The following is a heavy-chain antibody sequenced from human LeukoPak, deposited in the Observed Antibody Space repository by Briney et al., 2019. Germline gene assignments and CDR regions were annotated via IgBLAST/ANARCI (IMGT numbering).Heavy chain of an antibody. J-gene: IGHJ4*02. D-gene: IGHD3-9*01. CDR1: GFTFGSYA. V-gene: IGHV3-30*04. CDR3: ARVILRYFDWLLQRPLDY. Sequence: GGSLRLSCAASGFTFGSYAMRWVRQAPGKGLEWVAVISYDGSNKYYADSVKGRFTISRDNSKNTLYLQMNSLRAEDTAVYYCARVILRYFDWLLQRPLDYWGQGTLVTVSS. CDR2: ISYDGSNK.